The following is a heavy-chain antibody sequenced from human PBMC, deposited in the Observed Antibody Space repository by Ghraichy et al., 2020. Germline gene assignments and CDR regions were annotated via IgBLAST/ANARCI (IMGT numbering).Heavy chain of an antibody. Sequence: SETLSLTCTVSGDSISNYYWSWIRQPPGKGLEWIGYIYYSGSTNYNPSLKSRVTISVDTSKKQFSLKVNSVTAADTAVYYCAREGLGGNFDYWGQGTLVTVAS. CDR1: GDSISNYY. V-gene: IGHV4-59*01. CDR3: AREGLGGNFDY. CDR2: IYYSGST. J-gene: IGHJ4*02. D-gene: IGHD3-16*01.